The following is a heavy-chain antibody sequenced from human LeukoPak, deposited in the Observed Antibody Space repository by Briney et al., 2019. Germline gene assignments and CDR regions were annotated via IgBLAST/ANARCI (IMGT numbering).Heavy chain of an antibody. CDR1: GGTFSSYA. CDR2: IIPIFGTA. J-gene: IGHJ4*02. D-gene: IGHD3-3*01. CDR3: ARDALDFWSGYHDY. Sequence: GASVKVSCKASGGTFSSYAISWVRQAPGQGLEWMGRIIPIFGTANYAQKFQGRVTITTDESTSTAYMELSSLRSEDTAVYYCARDALDFWSGYHDYWGQGTLVTVSS. V-gene: IGHV1-69*05.